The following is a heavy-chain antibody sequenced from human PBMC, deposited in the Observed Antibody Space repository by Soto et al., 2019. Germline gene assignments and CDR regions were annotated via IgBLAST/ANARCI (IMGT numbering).Heavy chain of an antibody. J-gene: IGHJ6*02. CDR2: IYYSGST. Sequence: QVRLEESGPGLVKPSETLSLICSVSGGSVNNANYFWNWIRHHPENGLEWIGYIYYSGSTRYNPSFKTRATLSIYTSKNQFSLRLSSVTVADTGVYFCARDADYGGSRGGMDVWGRGTTVTVSS. V-gene: IGHV4-31*03. CDR3: ARDADYGGSRGGMDV. CDR1: GGSVNNANYF. D-gene: IGHD4-17*01.